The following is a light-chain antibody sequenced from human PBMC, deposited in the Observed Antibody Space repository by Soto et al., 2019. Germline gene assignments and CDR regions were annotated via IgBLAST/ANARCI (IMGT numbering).Light chain of an antibody. CDR1: QIVNTFY. CDR2: GAS. J-gene: IGKJ1*01. V-gene: IGKV3-20*01. CDR3: QQYGGSPWT. Sequence: EVVLSQSPGTLSLSPGESATLSCMASQIVNTFYLAWYQQKPGQPPRLLIYGASSRATGVPDRFSASGSATDFSLTIRRLEPEDSAVYYCQQYGGSPWTFGQGTKVDIK.